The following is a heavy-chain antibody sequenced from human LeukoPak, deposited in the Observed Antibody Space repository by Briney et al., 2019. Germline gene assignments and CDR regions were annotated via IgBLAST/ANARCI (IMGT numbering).Heavy chain of an antibody. CDR2: ISRSSTTI. CDR1: GFIISSFS. D-gene: IGHD6-6*01. V-gene: IGHV3-48*01. CDR3: ARNPYSSSSKDY. Sequence: GGSLRLSCAASGFIISSFSMNWVRQAPGKGLEWVSYISRSSTTIYYADSVKGRFAISRDNAKNSLYLQMNSLRAEDTAVYYCARNPYSSSSKDYWGQGTLVTVSS. J-gene: IGHJ4*02.